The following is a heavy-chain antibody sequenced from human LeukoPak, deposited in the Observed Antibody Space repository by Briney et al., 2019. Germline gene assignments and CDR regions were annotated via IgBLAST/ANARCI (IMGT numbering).Heavy chain of an antibody. CDR3: ARLRYCSGGSCYRFDY. J-gene: IGHJ4*02. V-gene: IGHV4-38-2*01. CDR1: GYSISSGYY. Sequence: PSETLSLTCAVSGYSISSGYYWGWIRQPPEKGLEWIGRIYHSGSTYYNPSLKSRVTISVDTSKNQFSLKLSSVTAADTGVYYCARLRYCSGGSCYRFDYWGQGTLVTVSS. D-gene: IGHD2-15*01. CDR2: IYHSGST.